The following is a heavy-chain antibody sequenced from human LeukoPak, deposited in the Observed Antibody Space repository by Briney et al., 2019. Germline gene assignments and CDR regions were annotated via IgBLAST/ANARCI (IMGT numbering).Heavy chain of an antibody. CDR2: IIPIFGTA. Sequence: ASVKVSCKASGGTFSGYAISRVRQAPGQGLEWMGGIIPIFGTANYAQKFQGRVTITADESTSTAYMELSSLRSEDTAVYYCAMTYCGGDCYSGFDYWGQGTLVTVSS. V-gene: IGHV1-69*13. CDR1: GGTFSGYA. CDR3: AMTYCGGDCYSGFDY. D-gene: IGHD2-21*02. J-gene: IGHJ4*02.